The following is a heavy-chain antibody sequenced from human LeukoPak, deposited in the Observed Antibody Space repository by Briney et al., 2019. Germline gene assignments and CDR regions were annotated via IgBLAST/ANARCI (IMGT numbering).Heavy chain of an antibody. D-gene: IGHD6-19*01. J-gene: IGHJ2*01. CDR1: GGSISSSLYY. CDR2: IYYSGKT. V-gene: IGHV4-39*01. CDR3: ARQRGSGYWYFDL. Sequence: ASETLSLTCTVSGGSISSSLYYWGWIRQPPGKGLEWIGTIYYSGKTYYNPSLKSRLTISVDTSKNQFSLKLNSVTAADTAVYYCARQRGSGYWYFDLWGRSTLVTVSS.